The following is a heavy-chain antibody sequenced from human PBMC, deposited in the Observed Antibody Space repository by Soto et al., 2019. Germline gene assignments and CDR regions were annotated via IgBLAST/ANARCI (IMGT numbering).Heavy chain of an antibody. V-gene: IGHV3-33*01. CDR3: ARDGYCSGGSCYSVPVFDY. CDR1: GFTFISYG. D-gene: IGHD2-15*01. Sequence: GGSLKLSCAASGFTFISYGMHWVRQAPGKGLEWVAVIWYDGSNKYYADSVKGRFTISRDNSKNTLYLQMNSLRAEDTAVYYCARDGYCSGGSCYSVPVFDYWGQGT. J-gene: IGHJ4*02. CDR2: IWYDGSNK.